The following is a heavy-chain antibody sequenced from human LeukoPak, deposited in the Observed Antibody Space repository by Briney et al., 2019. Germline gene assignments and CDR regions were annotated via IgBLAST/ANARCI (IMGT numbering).Heavy chain of an antibody. CDR3: AREVYDGVLDY. CDR2: IKQDGSGR. CDR1: GFTFSSYW. D-gene: IGHD3-3*01. V-gene: IGHV3-7*01. J-gene: IGHJ4*02. Sequence: GGSLRLSCAASGFTFSSYWMSWVRQAPGKGLEWVANIKQDGSGRYYVDSVKGRFTISRDNAKNSLYLQMNSLRAEDTAVYYCAREVYDGVLDYWGQGTLVTVSS.